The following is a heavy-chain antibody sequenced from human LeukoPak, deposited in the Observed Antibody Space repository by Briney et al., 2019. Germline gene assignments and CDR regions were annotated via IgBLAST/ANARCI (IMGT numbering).Heavy chain of an antibody. D-gene: IGHD3-10*01. V-gene: IGHV3-72*01. J-gene: IGHJ3*01. CDR3: ARDLGAWFGELHAYDV. CDR2: AAKNGNGYTT. Sequence: GGSLRLSCAASGFTFSDGWMDWVRQAQGKGLEWVGRAAKNGNGYTTEYAASVKGRFTISGDDSKNSLYLQMNSLKTEDTAVYYCARDLGAWFGELHAYDVWGQGTMVTVSS. CDR1: GFTFSDGW.